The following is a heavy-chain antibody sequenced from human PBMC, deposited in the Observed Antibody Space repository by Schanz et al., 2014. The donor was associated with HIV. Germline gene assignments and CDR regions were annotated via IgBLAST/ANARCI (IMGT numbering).Heavy chain of an antibody. D-gene: IGHD3-16*01. V-gene: IGHV3-30*03. J-gene: IGHJ4*02. CDR2: LSYDGINK. CDR1: GIRGREQN. CDR3: ARVFGRTSSFPEY. Sequence: QVQLVESGGDLVKPGGAGRAEGTASGIRGREQNMSWIRQAPGKGLEWVAVLSYDGINKYFADSVKGRFTISRDNSKNTLYLQVKSLRAEDTVVYYCARVFGRTSSFPEYWGRGTLVAVSS.